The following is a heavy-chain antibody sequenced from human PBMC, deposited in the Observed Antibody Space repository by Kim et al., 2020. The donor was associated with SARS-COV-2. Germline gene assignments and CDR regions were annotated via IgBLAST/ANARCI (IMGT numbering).Heavy chain of an antibody. V-gene: IGHV3-30*18. J-gene: IGHJ6*03. CDR1: GFTFSSYG. CDR2: ISYDGSNK. CDR3: AKGNSPPMDV. D-gene: IGHD1-7*01. Sequence: GGSLRLSCAASGFTFSSYGMHWVRQAPGKGLEWVAVISYDGSNKYYADSVKGRFTISRDNSKNTLYLQMNSLRAEDTAVYYCAKGNSPPMDVWGNGTTDT.